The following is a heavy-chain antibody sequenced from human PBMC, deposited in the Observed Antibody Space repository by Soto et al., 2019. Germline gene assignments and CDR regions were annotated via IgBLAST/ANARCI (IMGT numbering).Heavy chain of an antibody. CDR2: ISSSSSYI. D-gene: IGHD4-4*01. CDR1: GFTFSSYS. CDR3: AREMRYSNYFDY. J-gene: IGHJ4*02. V-gene: IGHV3-21*01. Sequence: EVQLVESGGGLVKPGGSLRLSCAASGFTFSSYSMNWVRQAPGKGLEWVSSISSSSSYIYYADSVKGRFTISRDNAKNSLYLQMNSLRAEDTAVYYCAREMRYSNYFDYWGQGTLVTVSS.